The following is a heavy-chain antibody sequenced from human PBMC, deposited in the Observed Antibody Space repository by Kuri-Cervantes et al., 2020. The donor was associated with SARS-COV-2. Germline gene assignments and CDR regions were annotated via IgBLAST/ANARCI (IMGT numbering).Heavy chain of an antibody. J-gene: IGHJ4*02. Sequence: GESLKISCAASGFTFSSYAMHWVRQAPGKGLEWVAVISYDGSNKYYADSVKGRFTISRDNSKNTLYLQMNSLRAEDTAVYYCANWNDEDYWGQGTLVTVSS. CDR1: GFTFSSYA. D-gene: IGHD1-1*01. CDR2: ISYDGSNK. CDR3: ANWNDEDY. V-gene: IGHV3-30-3*01.